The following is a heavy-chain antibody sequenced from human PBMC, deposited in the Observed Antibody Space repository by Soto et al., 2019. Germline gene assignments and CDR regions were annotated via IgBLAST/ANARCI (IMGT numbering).Heavy chain of an antibody. CDR1: GGTFSSYA. CDR3: ARVKSRPLWYFDL. J-gene: IGHJ2*01. CDR2: IIPIFGTA. V-gene: IGHV1-69*06. Sequence: SVKVSCKASGGTFSSYAISWVRQAPGQGLEWMGGIIPIFGTANYAQKFQGRVTITADKSTSTAYMELSSLRSEDTAVYYCARVKSRPLWYFDLWGRGTLVTVSS.